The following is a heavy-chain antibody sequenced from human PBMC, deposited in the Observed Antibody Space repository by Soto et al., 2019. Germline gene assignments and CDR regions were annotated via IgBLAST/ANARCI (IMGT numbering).Heavy chain of an antibody. V-gene: IGHV1-69*13. CDR3: AGAAGDQPLLPFDS. Sequence: SVKVSCKASGGTFSSYAISWVRQAPGQGLEWMGGIIPIFGTANYAQKFQGRVTITADESTSTAYMELSSLRSENTAVYYCAGAAGDQPLLPFDSWGQGTLVTVSS. CDR1: GGTFSSYA. J-gene: IGHJ4*02. D-gene: IGHD2-15*01. CDR2: IIPIFGTA.